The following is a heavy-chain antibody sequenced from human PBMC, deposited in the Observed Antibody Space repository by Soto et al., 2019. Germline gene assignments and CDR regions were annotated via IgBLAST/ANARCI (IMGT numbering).Heavy chain of an antibody. J-gene: IGHJ3*02. Sequence: GASVKVSCKASGGTFSSYAISWVRQAPGQGLEWMGGIIPIFGTANYAQKFQGRVTITADESTSTAYMELSSLRSEDTAVYYCASYNSSEDIVVVVPHAFDIWGQGTMVTVSS. CDR3: ASYNSSEDIVVVVPHAFDI. CDR2: IIPIFGTA. D-gene: IGHD2-15*01. V-gene: IGHV1-69*13. CDR1: GGTFSSYA.